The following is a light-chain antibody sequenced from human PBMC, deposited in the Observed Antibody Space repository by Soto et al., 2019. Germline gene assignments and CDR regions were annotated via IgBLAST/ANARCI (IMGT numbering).Light chain of an antibody. J-gene: IGLJ1*01. CDR2: EVN. Sequence: QSVLTQPASVSGSPGQSITISCTGTSSDVGGYDYVSWYQLHPGKAPKLMVFEVNNRPSGVSYRFSGSKSGNTASLTISGLQAEDEADYFCSSYSISTAYLFGNGTKSPS. CDR1: SSDVGGYDY. V-gene: IGLV2-14*01. CDR3: SSYSISTAYL.